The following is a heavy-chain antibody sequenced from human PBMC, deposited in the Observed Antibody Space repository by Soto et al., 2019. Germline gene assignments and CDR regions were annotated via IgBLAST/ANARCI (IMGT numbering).Heavy chain of an antibody. V-gene: IGHV1-69*13. J-gene: IGHJ4*02. D-gene: IGHD3-3*01. Sequence: ASVKVSCKASGGSFGKSAINWVRQTPGQGLEWLGGFIPVYRTLNYAQKFQGRVPITADESTGTAYMTLSSLASDDTAVYYCATGVIWIGYFTVDSWGQGTRVTVSS. CDR3: ATGVIWIGYFTVDS. CDR1: GGSFGKSA. CDR2: FIPVYRTL.